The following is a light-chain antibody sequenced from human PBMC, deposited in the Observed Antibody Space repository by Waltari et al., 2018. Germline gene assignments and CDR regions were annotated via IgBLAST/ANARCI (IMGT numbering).Light chain of an antibody. J-gene: IGKJ1*01. V-gene: IGKV3-20*01. CDR1: QSVSNY. CDR2: HAS. Sequence: EIVLTQSPGTLSLSPGDRATLACRASQSVSNYLAWYQQKPGQAPRLLLYHASTRATGIPDRFSGSGSGTDFRLTISRLEPEDFAVYYCQQYVRSPATFGQGTKVEIK. CDR3: QQYVRSPAT.